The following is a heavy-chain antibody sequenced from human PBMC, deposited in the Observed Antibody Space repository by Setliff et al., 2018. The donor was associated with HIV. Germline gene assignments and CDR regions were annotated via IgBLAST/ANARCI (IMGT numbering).Heavy chain of an antibody. CDR3: ARKPGFCSGGGCRGYFDY. CDR1: GGSITSHY. V-gene: IGHV4-59*11. CDR2: IDYSGST. J-gene: IGHJ4*02. D-gene: IGHD2-15*01. Sequence: SETLSLTCSVSGGSITSHYWTWIRQPPGKGLEWIGSIDYSGSTYYNPSLKSRVTISVDTSKSQFSLKLSSVTAADTAVYYCARKPGFCSGGGCRGYFDYWGQGTLVTVSS.